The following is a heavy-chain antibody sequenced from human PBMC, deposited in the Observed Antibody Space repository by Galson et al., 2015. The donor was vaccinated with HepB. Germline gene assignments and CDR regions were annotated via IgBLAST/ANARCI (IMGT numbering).Heavy chain of an antibody. Sequence: SLRLSCAASGFTFSTYWMTWVRQPPGKGLEWVANIKEDGNYENYVNSVKGRFTISRDNARNLLYLQMRGLRAEDTAVYYCARDKMFTPGYDVFDIWGQGTMVTVSS. D-gene: IGHD3-10*02. J-gene: IGHJ3*02. CDR2: IKEDGNYE. CDR1: GFTFSTYW. CDR3: ARDKMFTPGYDVFDI. V-gene: IGHV3-7*03.